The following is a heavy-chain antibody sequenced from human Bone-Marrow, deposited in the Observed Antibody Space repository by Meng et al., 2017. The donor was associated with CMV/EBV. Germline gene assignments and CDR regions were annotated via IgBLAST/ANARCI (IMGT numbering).Heavy chain of an antibody. CDR2: INSDGSST. CDR1: GFTFSSYW. CDR3: AKDTSTTFGSVAAFDI. J-gene: IGHJ3*02. D-gene: IGHD3-3*01. V-gene: IGHV3-74*01. Sequence: GESLKISCAASGFTFSSYWMHWVRQAPGKGLVWVSRINSDGSSTSYADSVKGRFTISRDNAKNTLYLQMNSLRAEDTALYYCAKDTSTTFGSVAAFDIWGQGKMVTVSS.